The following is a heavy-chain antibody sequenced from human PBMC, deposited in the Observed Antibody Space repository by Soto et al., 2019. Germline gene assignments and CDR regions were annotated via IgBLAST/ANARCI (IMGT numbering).Heavy chain of an antibody. D-gene: IGHD3-3*01. CDR1: GGSVSSGSYY. CDR3: AREHAYYDFWSGYYTYYYYGMDV. J-gene: IGHJ6*02. V-gene: IGHV4-61*01. CDR2: IYYSGST. Sequence: SETLSLTCTVSGGSVSSGSYYWSWIRQPPGKGLEWIGYIYYSGSTNYNPSLKSRVTISVDTSKNQFSLKLSSVTAAGTAVYYCAREHAYYDFWSGYYTYYYYGMDVWGQGTTVTVS.